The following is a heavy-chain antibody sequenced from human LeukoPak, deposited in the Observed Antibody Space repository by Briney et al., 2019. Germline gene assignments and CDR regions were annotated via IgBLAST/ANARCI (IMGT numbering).Heavy chain of an antibody. V-gene: IGHV3-23*01. D-gene: IGHD3-16*01. CDR3: VKDLGGPMLTFGGQRGYFDY. CDR2: ISGSGAGT. CDR1: GFTFSSYA. J-gene: IGHJ4*02. Sequence: GGSLRLSCAASGFTFSSYAMNWVRQAPGKGLEWVSAISGSGAGTYYADSVKGRLTISRDYSQNTLSLQMNSLRAEDTAVYYCVKDLGGPMLTFGGQRGYFDYWGQGALVTVSS.